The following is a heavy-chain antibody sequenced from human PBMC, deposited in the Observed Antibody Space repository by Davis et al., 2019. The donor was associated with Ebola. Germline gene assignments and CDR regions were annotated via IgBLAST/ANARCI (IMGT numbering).Heavy chain of an antibody. Sequence: LRLSCTVSGGSISSGGYYWSWIRQHPGKGLEWIGYIYYSGSTYYNPSLKSRVTISVDTSKNQFSLKLSSVTAADTAVYYCARGGSWYLNWFDPWGQGTLVTVSS. J-gene: IGHJ5*02. CDR2: IYYSGST. V-gene: IGHV4-31*03. CDR3: ARGGSWYLNWFDP. D-gene: IGHD6-13*01. CDR1: GGSISSGGYY.